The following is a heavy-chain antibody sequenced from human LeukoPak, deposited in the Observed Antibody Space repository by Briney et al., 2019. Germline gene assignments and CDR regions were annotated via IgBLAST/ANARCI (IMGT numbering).Heavy chain of an antibody. CDR2: ISYDGNTK. V-gene: IGHV3-30-3*01. J-gene: IGHJ1*01. CDR3: ARAYSSSRRVEFFQH. D-gene: IGHD6-13*01. CDR1: GFTFSRYT. Sequence: PGRSLRLSCAAPGFTFSRYTMHWVRQAPGKGLEWVAVISYDGNTKYNADSVKGRFTISRDNSKSTLYLQMSSLRAEDTAVYYCARAYSSSRRVEFFQHWGQGTLVTVSS.